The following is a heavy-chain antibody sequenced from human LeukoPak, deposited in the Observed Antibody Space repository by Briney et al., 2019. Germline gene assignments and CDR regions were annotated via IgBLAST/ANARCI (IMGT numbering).Heavy chain of an antibody. CDR3: AGLVLDY. Sequence: GGSPRLSCAASGFTFRSYEMTWVRQAPGKGLEWVSYISGSGSTIYYTDSVKGRFTISRDNAKNPLYLQMNSLRAEDAAVYYCAGLVLDYWGQGTLVTVSS. D-gene: IGHD6-19*01. V-gene: IGHV3-48*03. CDR1: GFTFRSYE. CDR2: ISGSGSTI. J-gene: IGHJ4*02.